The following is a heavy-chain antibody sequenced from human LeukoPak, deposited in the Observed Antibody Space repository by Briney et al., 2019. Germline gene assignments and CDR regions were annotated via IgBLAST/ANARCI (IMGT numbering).Heavy chain of an antibody. D-gene: IGHD6-6*01. CDR1: GGTFSSYT. CDR3: ARSYSSSSLRYYYYYGMDV. CDR2: IIPILGIA. Sequence: ASVKVSCKASGGTFSSYTISWVRQAPGQGLEWMGRIIPILGIANYAQKFQGRVTITADKSTSTAYTELSSLRSEDTAVYYCARSYSSSSLRYYYYYGMDVWGQGTTVTVSS. J-gene: IGHJ6*02. V-gene: IGHV1-69*02.